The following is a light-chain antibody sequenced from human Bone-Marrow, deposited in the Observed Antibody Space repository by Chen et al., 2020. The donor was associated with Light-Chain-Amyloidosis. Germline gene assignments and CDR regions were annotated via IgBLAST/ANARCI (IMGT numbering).Light chain of an antibody. CDR1: NIGSTS. V-gene: IGLV3-21*02. CDR3: QVWDRSSDRPV. Sequence: YVLTQPSSVSVAPGQTATIACGGNNIGSTSVHWYQQTPGQAPLLVVYDDGDRPAGILERLSGSNSGNTATLAISRVKAGDDADYYCQVWDRSSDRPVFGGGTKLTVL. CDR2: DDG. J-gene: IGLJ3*02.